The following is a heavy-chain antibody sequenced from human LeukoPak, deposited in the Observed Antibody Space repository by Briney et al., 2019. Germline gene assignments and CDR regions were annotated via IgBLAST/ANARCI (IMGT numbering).Heavy chain of an antibody. D-gene: IGHD2-2*01. CDR1: GGSFSGYY. Sequence: SETLSLTCAVDGGSFSGYYWSWIRQPPGKGLEWIGEINHSGSTYYNPSLKSRVTISVDTSKNQFSLKLSSVTAADTAVYYCARSKKGYIVVVPAAMGWFDPWGQGTLVTVSS. J-gene: IGHJ5*02. V-gene: IGHV4-34*01. CDR2: INHSGST. CDR3: ARSKKGYIVVVPAAMGWFDP.